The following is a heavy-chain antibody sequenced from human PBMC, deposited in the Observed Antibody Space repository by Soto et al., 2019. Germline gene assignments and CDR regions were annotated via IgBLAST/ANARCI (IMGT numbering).Heavy chain of an antibody. CDR2: ISSSGSTI. D-gene: IGHD1-26*01. V-gene: IGHV3-48*03. Sequence: GGSLRLSCAASGFTFSSYEMNWVRQAPGKGLEWVSYISSSGSTIYYADSVKGRFTISRDNAKNSLYLQMNSLSAEDTAVYYCARVGGSYFGSAWGQGTLVTVSS. CDR1: GFTFSSYE. J-gene: IGHJ5*02. CDR3: ARVGGSYFGSA.